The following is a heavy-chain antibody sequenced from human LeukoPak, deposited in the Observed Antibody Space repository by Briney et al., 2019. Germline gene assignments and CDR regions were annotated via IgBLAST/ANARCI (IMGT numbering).Heavy chain of an antibody. J-gene: IGHJ4*02. CDR1: GFTFSDYY. CDR3: ARDRTVGVTPYFDY. Sequence: GGSLRLSCAASGFTFSDYYMSWIRQAPGRGLEWVSYISSSDSTIYYADSVKGRFTISRDNAKNSLSLQMNSLRAEDTAVYYCARDRTVGVTPYFDYWGQGTLVTVSS. CDR2: ISSSDSTI. D-gene: IGHD1-26*01. V-gene: IGHV3-11*04.